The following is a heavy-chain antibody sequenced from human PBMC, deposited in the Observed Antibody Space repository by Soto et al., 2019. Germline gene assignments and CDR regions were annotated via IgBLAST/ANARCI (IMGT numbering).Heavy chain of an antibody. CDR3: AHRRVFGVVIPDNWFDP. V-gene: IGHV2-5*01. J-gene: IGHJ5*02. CDR2: IYWNDDK. D-gene: IGHD3-3*01. CDR1: GFSLSTSGLG. Sequence: SVPTLVNPTQTLTLTCTFSGFSLSTSGLGVGWIRQPPGKALEWLALIYWNDDKRYSPSLKSRLTITKDTSKNQVVLTMTNTDPVDTATYYCAHRRVFGVVIPDNWFDPWGQGTLVTVSS.